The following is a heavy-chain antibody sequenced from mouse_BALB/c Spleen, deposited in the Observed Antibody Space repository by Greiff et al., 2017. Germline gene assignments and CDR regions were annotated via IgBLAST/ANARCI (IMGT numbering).Heavy chain of an antibody. J-gene: IGHJ4*01. CDR1: GYTFTSYW. V-gene: IGHV1S81*02. CDR3: ARDYYGSSYDAMDY. CDR2: INPSNGRT. D-gene: IGHD1-1*01. Sequence: QVQLQQSGAELAKPGASVKLSCKASGYTFTSYWMHWVKQRPGQGLEWIGEINPSNGRTNYNEKFKSKATLTVDKSSSTAYMQLSSLTSEDSAVYYCARDYYGSSYDAMDYWGQGTSVTVSS.